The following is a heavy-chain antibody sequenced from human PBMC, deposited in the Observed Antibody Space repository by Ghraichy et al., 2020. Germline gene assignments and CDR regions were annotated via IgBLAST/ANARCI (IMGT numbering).Heavy chain of an antibody. CDR3: ARDKADGSGSPCDY. J-gene: IGHJ4*02. D-gene: IGHD3-10*01. V-gene: IGHV1-69*10. Sequence: SVKVSCKASGGTSSSFAISWVRQAPGQGLEWMGGIIPILGIANYAQKFQGRVTITADKSTSTAYMELNSLRSEDTAMYYCARDKADGSGSPCDYWGQGTLVTVSS. CDR2: IIPILGIA. CDR1: GGTSSSFA.